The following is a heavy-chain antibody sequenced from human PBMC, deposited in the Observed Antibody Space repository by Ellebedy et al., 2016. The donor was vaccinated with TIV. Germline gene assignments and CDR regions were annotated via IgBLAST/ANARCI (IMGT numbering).Heavy chain of an antibody. CDR1: GGSFSGYY. V-gene: IGHV4-34*01. J-gene: IGHJ4*02. D-gene: IGHD3-10*01. CDR3: ARGGYGSGIPPGY. Sequence: SETLSLTXAVYGGSFSGYYWSWIRQPPGKGLEWIGEINHSGSTNYNPSLKSRVTISVDTSKNQFSLKLSSVTAADTAVYYCARGGYGSGIPPGYWGQGTLVTVSS. CDR2: INHSGST.